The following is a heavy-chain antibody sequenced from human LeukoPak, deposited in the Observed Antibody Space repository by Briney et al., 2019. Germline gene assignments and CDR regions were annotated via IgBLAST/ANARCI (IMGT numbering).Heavy chain of an antibody. Sequence: ECGVTVMKPTQICILAYYLSGLSLRSTGGGVGWIRQHPGKALEWLALVCWDDEKRYNPSLKSRLTITKDTSKDQVVLSMTNADPADTATYYWAHLIVLAPSDLFDYWGQGTLVTVSS. V-gene: IGHV2-5*02. J-gene: IGHJ4*02. CDR2: VCWDDEK. D-gene: IGHD2-8*02. CDR3: AHLIVLAPSDLFDY. CDR1: GLSLRSTGGG.